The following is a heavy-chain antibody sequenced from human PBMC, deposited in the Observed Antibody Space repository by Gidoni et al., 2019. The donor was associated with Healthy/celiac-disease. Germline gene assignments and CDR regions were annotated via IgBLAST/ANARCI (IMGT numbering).Heavy chain of an antibody. CDR2: ISSKAYGVTT. CDR3: TRDQGDYYGSGSYYC. Sequence: VQLVASGGVLVQPGRSQRLSCTASGLTFGVYAMRWVLQAPWKGLEWVGFISSKAYGVTTEHAASLKGSFTIARDDSKSIAYLQMISLKTEDTAVYSCTRDQGDYYGSGSYYCWGQGTLVTVSS. CDR1: GLTFGVYA. V-gene: IGHV3-49*04. J-gene: IGHJ4*02. D-gene: IGHD3-10*01.